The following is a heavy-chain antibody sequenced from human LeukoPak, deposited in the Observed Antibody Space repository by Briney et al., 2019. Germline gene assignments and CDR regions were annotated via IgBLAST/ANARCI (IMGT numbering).Heavy chain of an antibody. J-gene: IGHJ4*02. CDR1: GFTFSNYA. CDR2: ISANGDGT. D-gene: IGHD3/OR15-3a*01. CDR3: ANQGLRVVG. Sequence: GGSLRLSCAASGFTFSNYAMSWVRQAPGKGLEWVSTISANGDGTYYADFVRGRFTISRDNSKNTVYMQMNSLRAEDTAVYYCANQGLRVVGWGQGTLVTVSS. V-gene: IGHV3-23*01.